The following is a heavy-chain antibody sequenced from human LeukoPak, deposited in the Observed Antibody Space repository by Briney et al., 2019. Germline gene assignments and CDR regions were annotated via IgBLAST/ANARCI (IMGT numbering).Heavy chain of an antibody. CDR2: IRYDGSNK. D-gene: IGHD1-26*01. CDR1: GFTFSSYG. V-gene: IGHV3-30*02. Sequence: PGGSLRLSCAASGFTFSSYGMHWVRQAPGKGLEWVAFIRYDGSNKYYADSVKGRFTISRDNSKNTLYLQMYSLRAEDTAVYYCASEVGATGDYWGQGTLVTVSS. CDR3: ASEVGATGDY. J-gene: IGHJ4*02.